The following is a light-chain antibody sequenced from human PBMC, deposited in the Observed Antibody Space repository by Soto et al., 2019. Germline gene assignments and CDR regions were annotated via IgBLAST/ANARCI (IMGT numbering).Light chain of an antibody. CDR1: QNLGTLY. V-gene: IGKV3-20*01. CDR2: SAS. CDR3: QQHAGSPRT. J-gene: IGKJ1*01. Sequence: LFTQSPGTVSLYPGESGTLSCRASQNLGTLYLAWFQQKSGQAPRLLIYSASRRATGIPDRFTGSGSGTDFTLTINRVEPEDFAVYFCQQHAGSPRTFGQGTKVDIK.